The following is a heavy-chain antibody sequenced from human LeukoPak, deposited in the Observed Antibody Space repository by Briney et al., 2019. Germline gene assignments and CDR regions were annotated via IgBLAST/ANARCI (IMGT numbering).Heavy chain of an antibody. Sequence: GESLKISCTASGYSFTAYWIAWVRQMPGKTPEWMGSIYPGDSDTKYSPSFHGQVTISADNSITTAYLQWNSMKASDTAMYYCARGGQNYYYYYMDVWGKGTTVTVTS. CDR1: GYSFTAYW. J-gene: IGHJ6*03. CDR3: ARGGQNYYYYYMDV. V-gene: IGHV5-51*03. D-gene: IGHD2-15*01. CDR2: IYPGDSDT.